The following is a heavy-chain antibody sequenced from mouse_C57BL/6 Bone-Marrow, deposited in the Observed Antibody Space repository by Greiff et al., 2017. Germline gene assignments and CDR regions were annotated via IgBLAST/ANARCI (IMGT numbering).Heavy chain of an antibody. V-gene: IGHV1-26*01. CDR2: INPNNGGT. CDR3: AMYYYGSSYSARDY. J-gene: IGHJ4*01. Sequence: VQLQQSGPELVKPGASVKISCKASGYTFTDYYMNWVKQSHGKSLEWIGDINPNNGGTSYNQKFKGKATLTVDKSSSTAYMELRSLTSEDSAVYYCAMYYYGSSYSARDYWGQGTSVTVSS. D-gene: IGHD1-1*01. CDR1: GYTFTDYY.